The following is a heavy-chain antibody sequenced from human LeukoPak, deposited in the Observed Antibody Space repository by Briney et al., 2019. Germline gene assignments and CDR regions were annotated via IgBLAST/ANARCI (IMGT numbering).Heavy chain of an antibody. CDR1: GGSISSGDYY. CDR3: AREKGYGSGSYGNWFDP. Sequence: SQTLSLTCTVSGGSISSGDYYWSWIRQPPGKGLEWVGYIYYSGSTYYNPSLKSRVTISVDTSKNQFSLKLSSVTAADTAVYYCAREKGYGSGSYGNWFDPWGQGTLVTVSS. CDR2: IYYSGST. D-gene: IGHD3-10*01. J-gene: IGHJ5*02. V-gene: IGHV4-30-4*01.